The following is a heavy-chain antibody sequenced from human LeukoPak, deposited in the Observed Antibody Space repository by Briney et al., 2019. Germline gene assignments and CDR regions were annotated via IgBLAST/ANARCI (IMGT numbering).Heavy chain of an antibody. Sequence: KTSETLSLTCTVSGASISSTTYYWGWIRQPPRKGLEWIASIYYSGSTNYNPSLKSRVTISVDTSKNQFSLKLSSVTAADTAVYYCARGTGDGDAFDIWGQGTMVTVSS. CDR3: ARGTGDGDAFDI. CDR1: GASISSTTYY. CDR2: IYYSGST. D-gene: IGHD5-24*01. J-gene: IGHJ3*02. V-gene: IGHV4-39*07.